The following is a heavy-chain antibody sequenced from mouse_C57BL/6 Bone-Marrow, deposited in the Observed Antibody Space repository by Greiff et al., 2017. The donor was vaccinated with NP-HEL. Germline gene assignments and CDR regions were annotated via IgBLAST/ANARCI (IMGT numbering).Heavy chain of an antibody. D-gene: IGHD2-2*01. CDR1: GYTFTSYW. CDR3: ASEGMVTTRYAMDY. CDR2: IYPGSGST. J-gene: IGHJ4*01. Sequence: QVQLQQPGAELVKPGASVKMSCKASGYTFTSYWITWVKQRPGQGLEWIGDIYPGSGSTNYNEKFKSKATLTVDPSSSTASMQLSHLTSEDSAVYYCASEGMVTTRYAMDYWGQGTSVTVSS. V-gene: IGHV1-55*01.